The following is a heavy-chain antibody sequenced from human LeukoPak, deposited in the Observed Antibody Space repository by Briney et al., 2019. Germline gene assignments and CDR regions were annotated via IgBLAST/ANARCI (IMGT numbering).Heavy chain of an antibody. Sequence: ASVKVSCKASGYTFTSYYMHWVRQAPGQGPEWIGIINASGGDTHYPQKFQGRVTMTRDTSTSTVNMELSSLRSEDTAVYYCARSAAAFIIGGRIDYWGQGTLVTVSS. CDR1: GYTFTSYY. CDR2: INASGGDT. V-gene: IGHV1-46*01. D-gene: IGHD3-10*01. CDR3: ARSAAAFIIGGRIDY. J-gene: IGHJ4*02.